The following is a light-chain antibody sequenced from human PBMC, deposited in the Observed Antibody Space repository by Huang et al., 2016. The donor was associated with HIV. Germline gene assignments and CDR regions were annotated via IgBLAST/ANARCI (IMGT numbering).Light chain of an antibody. CDR3: QQRRDWPLT. CDR2: DAS. V-gene: IGKV3-11*01. CDR1: QSVRNS. Sequence: EIVLTQSPATLSLSPGERATLSCRASQSVRNSLAWYQQKPGQAPRLLIYDASNRAKEGQDRFIRGGSGTDFTLTISRLQSEDFAVYYCQQRRDWPLTFGGGTKVEI. J-gene: IGKJ4*01.